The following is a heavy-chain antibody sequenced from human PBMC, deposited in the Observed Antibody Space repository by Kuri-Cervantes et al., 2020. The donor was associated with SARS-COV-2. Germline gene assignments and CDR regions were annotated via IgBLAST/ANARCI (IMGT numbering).Heavy chain of an antibody. CDR2: FNNDGYYT. CDR3: VKSLRFLEWLPLDY. V-gene: IGHV3-64D*08. D-gene: IGHD3-3*01. Sequence: GESLKISCSASGLTFSHYVMHWVRQAPGKGLEYVSAFNNDGYYTYYTDSVKGRFIISRDNSKNTLYLQMSSLRAEDTAVYYCVKSLRFLEWLPLDYWGQGTLVTVSS. J-gene: IGHJ4*02. CDR1: GLTFSHYV.